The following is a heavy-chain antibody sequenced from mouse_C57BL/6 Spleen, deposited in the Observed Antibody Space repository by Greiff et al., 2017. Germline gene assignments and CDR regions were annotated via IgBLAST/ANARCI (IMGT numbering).Heavy chain of an antibody. CDR3: AKDSNKDYFDY. Sequence: VQLQQSGAELVRPGASVKLSCKASGYTFPDYYINWVKQRPGQGLEWIARIYPGSGNTYYNEKFKGKATLTAEKSSSTAYMQLSSLTSEDSAVYVWAKDSNKDYFDYWGQGTTRTVSS. J-gene: IGHJ2*01. D-gene: IGHD2-5*01. CDR1: GYTFPDYY. CDR2: IYPGSGNT. V-gene: IGHV1-76*01.